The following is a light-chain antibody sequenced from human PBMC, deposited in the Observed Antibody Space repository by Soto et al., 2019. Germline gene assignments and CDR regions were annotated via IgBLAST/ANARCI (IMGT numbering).Light chain of an antibody. CDR2: EAD. V-gene: IGKV3-20*01. CDR1: QSVTGNY. CDR3: QQYGSPPHT. J-gene: IGKJ4*01. Sequence: EIVLTQSPGTLSLSPGERVTLSCRASQSVTGNYVAWHQQKPGQAPRLLIYEADTRATGISDRFSAGGSGTDFTLTISRLEPEDFALYYCQQYGSPPHTFGGGTQVEIK.